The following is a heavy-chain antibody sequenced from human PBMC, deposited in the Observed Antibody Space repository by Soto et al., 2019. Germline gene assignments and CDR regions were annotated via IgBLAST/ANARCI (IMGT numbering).Heavy chain of an antibody. CDR1: GFSFSSYG. CDR3: AKDRRQLSAPDM. D-gene: IGHD6-6*01. V-gene: IGHV3-30*18. J-gene: IGHJ3*02. Sequence: GGSLRLSCAASGFSFSSYGMHWVRQAPGRGLEWVTVISNDGNRKYYGESVKGRFSVSRDNDKDTLYLQMNGLRPEDTGVYYCAKDRRQLSAPDMWGQGTTVTVSS. CDR2: ISNDGNRK.